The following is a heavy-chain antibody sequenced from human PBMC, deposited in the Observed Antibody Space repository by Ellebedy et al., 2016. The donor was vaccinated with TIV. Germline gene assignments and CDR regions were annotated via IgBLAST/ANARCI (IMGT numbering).Heavy chain of an antibody. V-gene: IGHV4-39*07. Sequence: SETLSLTXTVSGGSISSSSYYWGWIRQPPGKGLEWIGSIYYSGSTNYNPSLKSRVTISVDTSKNQFSLKLSSVTAADTAVYYCAREGSEDNWNTGWFNPWGQGTLVTVSS. J-gene: IGHJ5*02. CDR2: IYYSGST. D-gene: IGHD1-1*01. CDR1: GGSISSSSYY. CDR3: AREGSEDNWNTGWFNP.